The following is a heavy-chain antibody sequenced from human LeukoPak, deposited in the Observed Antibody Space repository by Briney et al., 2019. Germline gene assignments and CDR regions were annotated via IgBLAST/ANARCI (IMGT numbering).Heavy chain of an antibody. CDR1: GSGFTVSSNY. V-gene: IGHV3-53*01. Sequence: GGSLRLSCAASGSGFTVSSNYMSWVRQAPGKGLEWVSVIYTGGSTYYADSVKGRFTISRDNSKNTLYLQMNSLRAEDTAVYYCVSSRFWSGFTVNYWGQGTLVTVSS. D-gene: IGHD3-3*01. CDR2: IYTGGST. CDR3: VSSRFWSGFTVNY. J-gene: IGHJ1*01.